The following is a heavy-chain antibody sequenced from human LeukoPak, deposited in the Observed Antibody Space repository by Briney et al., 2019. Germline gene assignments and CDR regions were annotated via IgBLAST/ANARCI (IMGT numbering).Heavy chain of an antibody. CDR2: ISGSGGST. Sequence: GSLRLSCAASGFTFSSYAMSWVRQAPGKGLEWVSAISGSGGSTYYADSVKGRFTISRDNSKNTLYLQMNSLRAEDTAVYYCAKNGRGGSYFDYWGQGTLVTVSS. CDR1: GFTFSSYA. J-gene: IGHJ4*02. CDR3: AKNGRGGSYFDY. V-gene: IGHV3-23*01. D-gene: IGHD1-26*01.